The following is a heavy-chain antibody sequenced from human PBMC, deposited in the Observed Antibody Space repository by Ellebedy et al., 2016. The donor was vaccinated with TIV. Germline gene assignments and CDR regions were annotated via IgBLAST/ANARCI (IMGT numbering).Heavy chain of an antibody. Sequence: GESLKISCTASGFTLSNYWMTWVRQAPGRGLKWVANINEDGTKNHFVDSVRGRFTISRADAGNSLFLQMNSLGAEDTAVYYCARAIYGASYLWGRGTLVTVSS. J-gene: IGHJ2*01. CDR3: ARAIYGASYL. CDR2: INEDGTKN. V-gene: IGHV3-7*01. CDR1: GFTLSNYW. D-gene: IGHD4-17*01.